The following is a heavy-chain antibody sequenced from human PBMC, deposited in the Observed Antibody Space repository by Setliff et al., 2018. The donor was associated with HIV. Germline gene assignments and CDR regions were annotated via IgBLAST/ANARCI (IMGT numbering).Heavy chain of an antibody. CDR2: IYYSGST. J-gene: IGHJ4*02. V-gene: IGHV4-59*12. CDR3: ARDYSGWYYFDC. D-gene: IGHD6-19*01. Sequence: TLSLTCTVSGGSITNYYWSWIRQPPGKGLEWIGFIYYSGSTNYNPSLKSRVTISVDTSKHQFSLKLSSVTAADTAVYYCARDYSGWYYFDCWGQGTLVTVSS. CDR1: GGSITNYY.